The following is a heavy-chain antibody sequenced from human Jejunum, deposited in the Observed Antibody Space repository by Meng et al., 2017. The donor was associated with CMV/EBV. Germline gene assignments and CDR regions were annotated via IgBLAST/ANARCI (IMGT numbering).Heavy chain of an antibody. CDR3: ARDGEGRWLQLGC. D-gene: IGHD5-24*01. CDR2: IDYSGAS. J-gene: IGHJ4*02. CDR1: GDSSSSGGYF. V-gene: IGHV4-39*06. Sequence: GDSSSSGGYFWGWVRQPPGKGLEWIGSIDYSGASRYDPSLGSRVVISVDTSMNQLTLRLDSVTAADTAVYYCARDGEGRWLQLGCWGQGTLVTVSS.